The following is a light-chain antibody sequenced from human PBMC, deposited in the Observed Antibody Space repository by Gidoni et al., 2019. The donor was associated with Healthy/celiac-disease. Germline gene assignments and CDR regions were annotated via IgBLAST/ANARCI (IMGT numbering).Light chain of an antibody. J-gene: IGLJ2*01. CDR1: SSDVGGYNY. Sequence: QPALTQPASASGSPRQSITISCTGTSSDVGGYNYVSWYQPHPGKAPKLMIYEVSNRPSGVSNRVSGAKSGNTASLTISGLQAEDEADYYCSSYTSSSTLVFGGGTKLTVL. CDR3: SSYTSSSTLV. V-gene: IGLV2-14*01. CDR2: EVS.